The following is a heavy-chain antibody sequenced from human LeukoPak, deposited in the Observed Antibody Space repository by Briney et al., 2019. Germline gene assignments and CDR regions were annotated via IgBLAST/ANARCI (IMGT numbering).Heavy chain of an antibody. J-gene: IGHJ4*02. CDR2: ISWNSGSI. CDR1: GFTFDDYA. CDR3: ARSSFWSGYANDY. V-gene: IGHV3-9*01. Sequence: PGGSLRLSCAASGFTFDDYAMHWVRQAPGKGLEWVSGISWNSGSIGYADSVKGRFTISRDNAKNSLYLQMNSLRAEDTAVYYCARSSFWSGYANDYWGQGTLVTVSS. D-gene: IGHD3-3*01.